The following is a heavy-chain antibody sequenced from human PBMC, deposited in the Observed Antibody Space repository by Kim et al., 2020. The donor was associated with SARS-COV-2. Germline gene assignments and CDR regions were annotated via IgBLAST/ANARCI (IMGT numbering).Heavy chain of an antibody. D-gene: IGHD6-13*01. Sequence: SETLSLTCAVYGGSFSGYYWSWIRQPPGKGLEWIGEINHSGSTNYNPSLKSRVTISVDTSKNQFSLKLSSVTAADTAVYYCARGPVGPRAQYSSSWRRRGPFDYWGQGTLVTVSS. CDR3: ARGPVGPRAQYSSSWRRRGPFDY. V-gene: IGHV4-34*01. CDR1: GGSFSGYY. J-gene: IGHJ4*02. CDR2: INHSGST.